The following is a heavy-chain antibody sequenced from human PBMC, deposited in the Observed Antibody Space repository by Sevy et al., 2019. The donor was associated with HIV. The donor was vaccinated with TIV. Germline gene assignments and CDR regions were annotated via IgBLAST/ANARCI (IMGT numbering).Heavy chain of an antibody. CDR2: ISDDGNNK. CDR3: AKATGYSSSWESRPFDY. CDR1: GFTFSSYG. Sequence: GGSLRLSCAASGFTFSSYGMYWVRQAPGKGLEWVAVISDDGNNKYYGDSVKGRFTISRDNSMNTLYLQMNSLTTEDTAVCYCAKATGYSSSWESRPFDYWGRGTLVTVSS. D-gene: IGHD6-13*01. J-gene: IGHJ4*02. V-gene: IGHV3-30*18.